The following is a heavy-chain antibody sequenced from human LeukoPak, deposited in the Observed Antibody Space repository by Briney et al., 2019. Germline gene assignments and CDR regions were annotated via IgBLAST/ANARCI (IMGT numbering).Heavy chain of an antibody. V-gene: IGHV4-39*01. CDR2: IYYSGST. CDR3: ARHIDYGDYSFDY. D-gene: IGHD4-17*01. CDR1: GGSISSSSYY. Sequence: SETLSLTCTVSGGSISSSSYYWGWIRQPPGKGLEWLGSIYYSGSTYYNPSLKSRVTISVDTSKNQFSLKLSSVTAADTAVYYCARHIDYGDYSFDYWGQGTLVTVSS. J-gene: IGHJ4*02.